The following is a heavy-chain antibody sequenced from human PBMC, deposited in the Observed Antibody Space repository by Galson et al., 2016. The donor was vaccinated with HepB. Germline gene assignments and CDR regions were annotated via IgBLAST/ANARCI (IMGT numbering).Heavy chain of an antibody. CDR1: GGSISGHY. J-gene: IGHJ2*01. CDR2: IYVIGST. D-gene: IGHD6-25*01. V-gene: IGHV4-4*07. Sequence: SETLSLTCTVSGGSISGHYWSWIRQPAGKGLEWIGRIYVIGSTNYNPSLRSRVSMSVDTSNKELSLELNSVTAADTALYYCAREADRLWYFDLWGRGILVTVSS. CDR3: AREADRLWYFDL.